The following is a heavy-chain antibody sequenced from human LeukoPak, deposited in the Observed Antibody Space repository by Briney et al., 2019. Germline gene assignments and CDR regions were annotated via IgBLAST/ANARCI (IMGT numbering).Heavy chain of an antibody. J-gene: IGHJ4*02. V-gene: IGHV3-64D*06. D-gene: IGHD5-18*01. Sequence: GGSLRLSCSASGFTFRSYAMHGVRQAPGKGLQYVSAISSDGGGTYYADSVKGRFTISRDNSKNTLSLEMTSLRVEDTAVYYCVKGFTYSRDVFEYWGQGTLVTVSS. CDR2: ISSDGGGT. CDR3: VKGFTYSRDVFEY. CDR1: GFTFRSYA.